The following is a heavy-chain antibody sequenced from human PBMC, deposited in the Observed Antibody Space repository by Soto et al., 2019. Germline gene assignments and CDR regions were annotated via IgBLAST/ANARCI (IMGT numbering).Heavy chain of an antibody. Sequence: GASVKVSCQASCYTFCRHGISSVGPAPGQRLGWMGWISAYNGNTNYAQKLQGRVTMTTDTSTSTAYMELRSLRSDDTAVYYCASARRYYYDSSGYYLGAFDIWGQGTMVTVSS. J-gene: IGHJ3*02. V-gene: IGHV1-18*04. CDR3: ASARRYYYDSSGYYLGAFDI. D-gene: IGHD3-22*01. CDR2: ISAYNGNT. CDR1: CYTFCRHG.